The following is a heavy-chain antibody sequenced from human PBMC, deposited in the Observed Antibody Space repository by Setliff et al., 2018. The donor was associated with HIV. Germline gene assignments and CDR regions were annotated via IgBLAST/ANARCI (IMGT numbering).Heavy chain of an antibody. J-gene: IGHJ3*02. Sequence: ASVKVSCKVSGYTLTELSWHWVRQAPGKGLEWMGGFDPEDGNTIYAQKFQGRVTMTADTSTDTAYMELSSLRSEDTAVYYCATVSHTNVAAHDAFDIWGQGTMVTVSS. CDR2: FDPEDGNT. V-gene: IGHV1-24*01. D-gene: IGHD6-19*01. CDR1: GYTLTELS. CDR3: ATVSHTNVAAHDAFDI.